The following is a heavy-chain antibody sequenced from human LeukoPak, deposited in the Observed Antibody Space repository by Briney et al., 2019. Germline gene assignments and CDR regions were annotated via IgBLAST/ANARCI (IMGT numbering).Heavy chain of an antibody. CDR1: GFTFSSYA. J-gene: IGHJ6*02. D-gene: IGHD6-13*01. CDR3: AKDLSPDSSSWYYYYYGMDV. CDR2: IRGSGGST. Sequence: GGSLRLSCAASGFTFSSYAMSWVRQAPGKGLDWVSAIRGSGGSTYYADSVKGRFTISRDNSKNTLYLQMNSLRAEDTAVYYCAKDLSPDSSSWYYYYYGMDVWGQGTTVTVSS. V-gene: IGHV3-23*01.